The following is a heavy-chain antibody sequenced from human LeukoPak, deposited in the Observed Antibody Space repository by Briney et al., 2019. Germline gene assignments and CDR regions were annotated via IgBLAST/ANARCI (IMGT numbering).Heavy chain of an antibody. Sequence: PGRSLRLSCAASGFNFNNYAMHWVRQTPDKGLEWVAVISYDGNSKYYSDSVKGQFTISRDNSKNTLYLQMNSPRAEDTAIYNCARDRGGWSAYGGYDISGSCDHWGQGTLVTVSS. CDR1: GFNFNNYA. CDR3: ARDRGGWSAYGGYDISGSCDH. V-gene: IGHV3-33*05. CDR2: ISYDGNSK. D-gene: IGHD3-22*01. J-gene: IGHJ4*02.